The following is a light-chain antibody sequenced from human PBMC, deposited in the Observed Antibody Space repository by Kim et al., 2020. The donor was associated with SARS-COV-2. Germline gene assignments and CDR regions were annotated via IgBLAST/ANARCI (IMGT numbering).Light chain of an antibody. CDR1: QDISND. CDR3: LQHNTYPIT. V-gene: IGKV1-17*01. CDR2: GAA. J-gene: IGKJ5*01. Sequence: AAVVDRVTITCRASQDISNDLGWYQQKPARAAKRLIYGAASLQSGVPSTFSGSGSGTEFTLTISSLQPEDFSTSFCLQHNTYPITFGQGTRLEIK.